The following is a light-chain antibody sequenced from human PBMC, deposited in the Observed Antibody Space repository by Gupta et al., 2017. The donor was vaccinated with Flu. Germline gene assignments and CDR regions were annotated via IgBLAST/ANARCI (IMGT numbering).Light chain of an antibody. J-gene: IGKJ2*01. CDR3: QQYEGSPPRYL. CDR2: GAS. Sequence: ETVLTQSPGTLSLSPGERATLSCRASQGVSSSYLAWYQQKSGQAPRLLIYGASTRATGIPDRFSGSGSGTDFTLTISRLEPEDFAVYYCQQYEGSPPRYLFGQGTKLEI. CDR1: QGVSSSY. V-gene: IGKV3-20*01.